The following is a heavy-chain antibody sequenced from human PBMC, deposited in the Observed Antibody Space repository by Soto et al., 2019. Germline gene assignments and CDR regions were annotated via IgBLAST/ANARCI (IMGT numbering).Heavy chain of an antibody. D-gene: IGHD1-7*01. CDR2: INAGNGYS. J-gene: IGHJ5*02. CDR3: ARGGGYNWNYDWFDP. V-gene: IGHV1-3*05. Sequence: QVQLVQSGAEEKKPGASVKVSCKASGYTFTSYAMHWVRQAPGQRLEWMGWINAGNGYSKYSQKFQGRVTITRDTSAGTADMELSSLRSEDTAVYYWARGGGYNWNYDWFDPWGQGTRVTVSS. CDR1: GYTFTSYA.